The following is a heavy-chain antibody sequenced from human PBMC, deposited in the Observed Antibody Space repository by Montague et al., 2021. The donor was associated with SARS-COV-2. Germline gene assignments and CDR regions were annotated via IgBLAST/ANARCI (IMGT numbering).Heavy chain of an antibody. J-gene: IGHJ4*02. CDR3: ARAPVAHITIFGVVTSFDY. Sequence: SETLSLTCTVSGGSISSYYWSWIRQPPGKGLEWIGYIYYSGSTNYNPSLQSRVTISVDTSKNQFSLKLSSVTAVDTAVYYCARAPVAHITIFGVVTSFDYWGQGTLVTVSS. CDR1: GGSISSYY. V-gene: IGHV4-59*01. D-gene: IGHD3-3*01. CDR2: IYYSGST.